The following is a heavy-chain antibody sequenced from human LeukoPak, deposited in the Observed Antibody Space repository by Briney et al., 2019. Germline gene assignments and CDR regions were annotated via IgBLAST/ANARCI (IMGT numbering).Heavy chain of an antibody. CDR1: GFTFSSYG. D-gene: IGHD2-15*01. Sequence: GGSLRLSRAASGFTFSSYGMHWVRQAPGKGLEWVAFIRYDGSNKYYADSVKGRFTISRDNSKNTLYLQMNSLRAEDTAVYYCARGHGVVYYYMDVWGKGTTVTISS. CDR3: ARGHGVVYYYMDV. CDR2: IRYDGSNK. V-gene: IGHV3-30*02. J-gene: IGHJ6*03.